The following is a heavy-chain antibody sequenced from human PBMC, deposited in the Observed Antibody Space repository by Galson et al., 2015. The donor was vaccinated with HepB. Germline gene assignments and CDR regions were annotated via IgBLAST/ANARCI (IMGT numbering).Heavy chain of an antibody. CDR1: GYSFTSYW. V-gene: IGHV5-51*01. D-gene: IGHD1-26*01. Sequence: QSEAEVKKPGESLKISCKGSGYSFTSYWIGWVRQMPGKGLEWMGIIYPGDSDTRYSPSFQGQVNISADKSISTAYLQCSSLKASDTAMYYCAMRGGYSGSYYAWNWYFDLWVRSTLVNV. CDR3: AMRGGYSGSYYAWNWYFDL. J-gene: IGHJ2*01. CDR2: IYPGDSDT.